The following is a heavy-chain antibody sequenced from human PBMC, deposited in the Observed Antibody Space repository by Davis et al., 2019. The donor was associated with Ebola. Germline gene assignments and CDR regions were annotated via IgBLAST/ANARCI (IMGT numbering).Heavy chain of an antibody. CDR1: GFTFRTYG. CDR2: ISYDGVQI. D-gene: IGHD6-13*01. V-gene: IGHV3-30*18. Sequence: PGGSLRLSCAASGFTFRTYGLYWVRQAPGKGLEWVASISYDGVQINYADSVKGRFTLSRDNSKNTLYLQVNSLRAEDTAVYYCAKEVEELLVHPYYGLDVWGQGTTVTVSS. CDR3: AKEVEELLVHPYYGLDV. J-gene: IGHJ6*02.